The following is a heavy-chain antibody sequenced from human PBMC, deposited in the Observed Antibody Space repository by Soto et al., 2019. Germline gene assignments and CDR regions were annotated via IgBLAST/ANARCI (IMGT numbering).Heavy chain of an antibody. CDR3: AKDTSGLDH. CDR1: GFTFSSYG. J-gene: IGHJ4*02. CDR2: ISYDGSNK. D-gene: IGHD2-15*01. Sequence: PGGSLRLSCAASGFTFSSYGMHWVRQAPGKGLEWVAVISYDGSNKYYADSVKGRFTISRDNSKNTLYLQMNSLGAEDTAVYYCAKDTSGLDHWGQGTLVTVSS. V-gene: IGHV3-30*18.